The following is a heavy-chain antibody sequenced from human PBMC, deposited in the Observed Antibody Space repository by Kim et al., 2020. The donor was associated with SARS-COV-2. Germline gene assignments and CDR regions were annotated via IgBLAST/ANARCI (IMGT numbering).Heavy chain of an antibody. J-gene: IGHJ3*01. D-gene: IGHD3-22*01. Sequence: NTRHHRKFQGRLTITRDTAASTAYMELNSLRSEDTAVYYCAREGHEGGYLTWGQGTMVTVSS. V-gene: IGHV1-3*01. CDR2: NT. CDR3: AREGHEGGYLT.